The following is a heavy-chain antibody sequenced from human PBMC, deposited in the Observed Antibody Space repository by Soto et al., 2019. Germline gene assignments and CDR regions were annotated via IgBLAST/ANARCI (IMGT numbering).Heavy chain of an antibody. Sequence: GASVKVSCKASGGTFSSYAISWVRQAPGQGLEWMGGIIPIFGTANYAQKFQGRVTITADESTSTAYMELSSLRSEDTAVYYCAREGEINYDSSGCILSYWGQGTLVTVSS. D-gene: IGHD3-22*01. J-gene: IGHJ4*02. CDR2: IIPIFGTA. V-gene: IGHV1-69*13. CDR3: AREGEINYDSSGCILSY. CDR1: GGTFSSYA.